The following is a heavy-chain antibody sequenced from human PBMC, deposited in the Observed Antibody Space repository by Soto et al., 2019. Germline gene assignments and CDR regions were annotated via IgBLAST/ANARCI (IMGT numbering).Heavy chain of an antibody. D-gene: IGHD3-10*01. CDR3: AKNYGSGSYAFDV. J-gene: IGHJ3*01. CDR1: GFTFSSYG. Sequence: QVQLVESGGGVVQPGRSVRLSCAAFGFTFSSYGIHWVRQAPGKGLEWVAVISYDGSNKYYADSVKGRFTICRDNSKNSLYLQMNSLRPEDTAVYYCAKNYGSGSYAFDVWGQGTMVTVSS. V-gene: IGHV3-30*18. CDR2: ISYDGSNK.